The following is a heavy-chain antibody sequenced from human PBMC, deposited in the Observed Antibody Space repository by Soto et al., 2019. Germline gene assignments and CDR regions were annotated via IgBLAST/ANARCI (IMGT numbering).Heavy chain of an antibody. CDR2: IRSKSDGGTT. J-gene: IGHJ4*02. Sequence: PGVSLRLSCAASGFTFTNAWMNWVRQVPGKGLEWVGRIRSKSDGGTTDYAAAVKGRFSISRDDSKNTLFLQMNSLKTEDTAFYYGATDSPLDYWGQGTLVTVSS. CDR3: ATDSPLDY. V-gene: IGHV3-15*07. CDR1: GFTFTNAW.